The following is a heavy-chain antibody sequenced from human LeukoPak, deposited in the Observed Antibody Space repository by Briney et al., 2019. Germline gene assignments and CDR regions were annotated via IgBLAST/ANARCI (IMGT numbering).Heavy chain of an antibody. J-gene: IGHJ4*02. CDR2: VRTKAYGGTT. V-gene: IGHV3-49*04. D-gene: IGHD3-10*01. CDR3: TRDSRFYYGSGSSSYDY. CDR1: GFTFDDYA. Sequence: GGSLRLSCTASGFTFDDYAMSWVRQAPGKGLEWVGFVRTKAYGGTTEYAASVIGRFPISRDDSKSIAYLQMNSLKTEDTAVYYCTRDSRFYYGSGSSSYDYWGQGTLVTVS.